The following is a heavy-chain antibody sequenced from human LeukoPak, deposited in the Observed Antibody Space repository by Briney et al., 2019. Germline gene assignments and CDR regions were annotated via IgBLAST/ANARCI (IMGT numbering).Heavy chain of an antibody. D-gene: IGHD2-2*01. J-gene: IGHJ6*02. CDR3: ARAGGDCSSTSCFSGGRYYYYGMDV. V-gene: IGHV4-59*01. CDR2: IYYSGST. Sequence: SETLSLTCTVSGGSISSYYWSWIRQPPGQGLEWIGYIYYSGSTNYNPSLKSRVTISVDTSKNQFSLKLSSVTAADTAVYYCARAGGDCSSTSCFSGGRYYYYGMDVWGQGTTVTVSS. CDR1: GGSISSYY.